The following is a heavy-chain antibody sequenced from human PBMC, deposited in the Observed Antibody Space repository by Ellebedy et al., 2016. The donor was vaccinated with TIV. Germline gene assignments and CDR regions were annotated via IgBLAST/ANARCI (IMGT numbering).Heavy chain of an antibody. Sequence: GGSLRLXCAASGFTFRSYWMSWVRQAPGKGLEWVANINQDGSEKDYVDSVKGRFSISRDNSKNTLSLQMNILRADDTAVYYCAREDYYDSYGYFVYWGQGTLVTVSS. CDR2: INQDGSEK. CDR3: AREDYYDSYGYFVY. CDR1: GFTFRSYW. J-gene: IGHJ4*02. V-gene: IGHV3-7*03. D-gene: IGHD3-22*01.